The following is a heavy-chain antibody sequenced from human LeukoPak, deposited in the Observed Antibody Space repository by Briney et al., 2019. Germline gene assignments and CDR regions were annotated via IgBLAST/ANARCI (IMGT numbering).Heavy chain of an antibody. CDR3: ARDTYDYYFDP. D-gene: IGHD5-12*01. J-gene: IGHJ5*02. CDR1: GDSINSHH. Sequence: PSETLSLTCTVSGDSINSHHWNWIRQPPGKGLEWIGYMYYSGSTKYNPSLKSRVAISIDTSKNQFSLKLSSATAADTAVYYCARDTYDYYFDPWGQGTLVTVSS. CDR2: MYYSGST. V-gene: IGHV4-59*11.